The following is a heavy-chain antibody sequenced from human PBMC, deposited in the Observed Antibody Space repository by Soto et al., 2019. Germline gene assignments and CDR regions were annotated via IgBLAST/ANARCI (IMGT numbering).Heavy chain of an antibody. CDR2: FSDGGSNT. CDR1: GFSFSSYS. V-gene: IGHV3-23*01. D-gene: IGHD6-13*01. Sequence: PGGSLRLSCAASGFSFSSYSMTWVRQAPGKGLECVSAFSDGGSNTYYTDSGKGRFTISRDNSKNTPFLQMNSLRAEDTAVYYCGIVESSSWYTGYYFDSWGQGTLVTVSS. CDR3: GIVESSSWYTGYYFDS. J-gene: IGHJ4*02.